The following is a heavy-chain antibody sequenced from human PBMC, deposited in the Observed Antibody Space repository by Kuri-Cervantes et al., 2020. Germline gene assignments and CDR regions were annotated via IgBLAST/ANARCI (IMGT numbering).Heavy chain of an antibody. CDR3: ARGYSSGWSWGWGDFDY. CDR1: GFTFSSYG. D-gene: IGHD6-19*01. J-gene: IGHJ4*02. Sequence: GGSLRLSCAASGFTFSSYGMHWVRQAPGKGLEWVAFIRYDGSNKYYADSVKGRFTISRDNSKNTLYLQMNSLRAEDTAVYYCARGYSSGWSWGWGDFDYWGQGTLVTVSS. V-gene: IGHV3-30*02. CDR2: IRYDGSNK.